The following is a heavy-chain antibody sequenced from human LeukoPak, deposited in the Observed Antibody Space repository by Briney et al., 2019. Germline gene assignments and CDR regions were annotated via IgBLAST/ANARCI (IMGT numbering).Heavy chain of an antibody. CDR3: ARDLYSGYGNFDY. Sequence: SETLSLTCAVYGGSFSGYYWSWIRQPPGKGLEWIGEINHSGSTNYNPSLKSRVTISVDTSKNQFSLKLSSVTAADTAVYYCARDLYSGYGNFDYWGQGTLVTVSS. D-gene: IGHD5-12*01. J-gene: IGHJ4*02. CDR2: INHSGST. V-gene: IGHV4-34*01. CDR1: GGSFSGYY.